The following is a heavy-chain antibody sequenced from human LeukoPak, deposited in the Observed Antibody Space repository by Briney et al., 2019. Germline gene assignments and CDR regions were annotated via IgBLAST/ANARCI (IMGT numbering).Heavy chain of an antibody. CDR3: ARVRTRIPYSSSWYVDYDAFDI. D-gene: IGHD6-13*01. CDR2: TYYRSKWYN. V-gene: IGHV6-1*01. Sequence: SQTLSLTCAISGDSVSSNSAAWNWIRQSPSRGLEWLGRTYYRSKWYNDYAVSVKSRITIDPDTSKNQFSLQLNSVTPEDTAVYYCARVRTRIPYSSSWYVDYDAFDIWGQGTMVTVSS. CDR1: GDSVSSNSAA. J-gene: IGHJ3*02.